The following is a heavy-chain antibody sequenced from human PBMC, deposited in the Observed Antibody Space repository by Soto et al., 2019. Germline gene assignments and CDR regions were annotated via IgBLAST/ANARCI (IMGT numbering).Heavy chain of an antibody. J-gene: IGHJ3*02. CDR2: INPSGGST. CDR1: GYTFTSYY. D-gene: IGHD3-22*01. Sequence: ASVKVSCKASGYTFTSYYMHWVRQAPGQGLEWIGIINPSGGSTSYAQKFQGRVTMTRDTSTSTVYMELSSLRSEDTAVYYCARDNYYDSSGYFLPSWTYDVRVPFDIWGQGTMVTVSS. V-gene: IGHV1-46*01. CDR3: ARDNYYDSSGYFLPSWTYDVRVPFDI.